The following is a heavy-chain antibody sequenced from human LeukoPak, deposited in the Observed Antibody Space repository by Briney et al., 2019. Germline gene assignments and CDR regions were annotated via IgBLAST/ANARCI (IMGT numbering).Heavy chain of an antibody. J-gene: IGHJ4*02. V-gene: IGHV3-49*03. CDR3: TRDLSDFWSGYSTPFYY. CDR1: GFTFGDYA. CDR2: IRSKAYGGTT. D-gene: IGHD3-3*01. Sequence: GGSLRLSCTASGFTFGDYAMSWFRQAPGKGLEWVGFIRSKAYGGTTAYAASVKGRFTISRDDSKSSAYLQMNSLKTEDTAVYYCTRDLSDFWSGYSTPFYYCGQGALVTVSS.